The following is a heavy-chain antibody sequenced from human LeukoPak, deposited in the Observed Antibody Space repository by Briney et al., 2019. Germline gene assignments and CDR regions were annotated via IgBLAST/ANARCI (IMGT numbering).Heavy chain of an antibody. CDR1: GFTFSSYS. CDR3: ARDKYYSSTSCYGMDV. D-gene: IGHD2-2*01. V-gene: IGHV3-21*01. CDR2: ISSSSSYI. J-gene: IGHJ6*02. Sequence: PGGSLRLSCAASGFTFSSYSMNWVRQAPGKGLEWVSSISSSSSYIYYADSVKGRFTISRDNAKNSLYLQMNSLGAEDTAVYYCARDKYYSSTSCYGMDVWGQGTTVTVSS.